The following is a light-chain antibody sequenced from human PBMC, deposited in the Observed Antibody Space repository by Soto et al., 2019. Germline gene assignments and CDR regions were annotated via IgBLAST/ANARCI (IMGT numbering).Light chain of an antibody. CDR1: QSVYSN. CDR2: DAS. CDR3: QQYNTWHLT. J-gene: IGKJ3*01. V-gene: IGKV3-15*01. Sequence: ETVMAQSPATLSVSPGERPTLSCRASQSVYSNLAWYQQKPGQAPRLLIYDASTRATGIPARFSGSGSGTEFTLTISSLLSEDFAVYYCQQYNTWHLTFGPGTKVDIK.